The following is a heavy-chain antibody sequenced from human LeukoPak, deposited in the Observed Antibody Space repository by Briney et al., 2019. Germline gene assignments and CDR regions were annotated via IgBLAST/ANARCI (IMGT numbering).Heavy chain of an antibody. CDR3: AKSQEYSSGWYLRYYYYYYMDA. D-gene: IGHD6-19*01. Sequence: PGGSLRLSCAASGFTFSSYAMSWVRQAPGKGLEWVSAISGSGGSTYYADSVKGRFTISRDDSKNTLYLQMNSLRAEDTAVYYCAKSQEYSSGWYLRYYYYYYMDAWGKGTTVTVSS. J-gene: IGHJ6*03. CDR2: ISGSGGST. CDR1: GFTFSSYA. V-gene: IGHV3-23*01.